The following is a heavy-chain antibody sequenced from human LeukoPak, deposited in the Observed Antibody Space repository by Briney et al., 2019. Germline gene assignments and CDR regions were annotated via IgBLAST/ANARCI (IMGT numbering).Heavy chain of an antibody. J-gene: IGHJ6*02. CDR2: IYYSGST. CDR3: AREVFGVVESSYGMDV. Sequence: SETLSLTCTVSGGSISSYYWSWIRQPPGKGLEWIGYIYYSGSTNYNPSLKSRVTISVDTSKNQFSLKLSSVTAADTAVYYCAREVFGVVESSYGMDVWGQGTTVTVSS. CDR1: GGSISSYY. D-gene: IGHD3-3*01. V-gene: IGHV4-59*12.